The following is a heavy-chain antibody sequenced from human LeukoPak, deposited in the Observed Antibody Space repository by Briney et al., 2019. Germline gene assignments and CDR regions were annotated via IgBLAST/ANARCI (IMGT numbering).Heavy chain of an antibody. J-gene: IGHJ5*02. CDR2: IRAYNGNT. CDR3: ARMFGSDYYDSSGYSNWFDP. V-gene: IGHV1-18*01. Sequence: ASVKDSCKASGYTFTCYGISWVRQAPGQGLEWMGWIRAYNGNTNYAQKLQGRVTMTTDTSTSTAYMELRSLRSDDTAVYYCARMFGSDYYDSSGYSNWFDPWGQGTLVTVSS. D-gene: IGHD3-22*01. CDR1: GYTFTCYG.